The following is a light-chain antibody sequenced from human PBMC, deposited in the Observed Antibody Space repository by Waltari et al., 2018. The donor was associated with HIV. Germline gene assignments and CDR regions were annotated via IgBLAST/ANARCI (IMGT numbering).Light chain of an antibody. CDR3: SSYTSSSTVV. V-gene: IGLV2-14*03. CDR1: SSDVGGSTY. J-gene: IGLJ2*01. CDR2: DVT. Sequence: QSALTQPASVSGSPGQSITTSCTGTSSDVGGSTYVSWYQQHPGKAPKLMIYDVTNRPSGVSNRFSGSKSGNTASLTISGLQAEDEADYYCSSYTSSSTVVFGGGTKLTVL.